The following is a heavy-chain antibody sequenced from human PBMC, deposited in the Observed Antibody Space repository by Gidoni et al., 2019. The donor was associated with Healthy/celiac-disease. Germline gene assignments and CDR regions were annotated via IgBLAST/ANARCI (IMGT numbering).Heavy chain of an antibody. CDR1: GGTFRSSV. D-gene: IGHD6-19*01. CDR3: ARDQSSGWGGWFDP. CDR2: ISTILGIA. J-gene: IGHJ5*02. Sequence: QVQLVQSGAEVKKPGSSVKVSCKASGGTFRSSVNRWLRPAPGQGLEWMGRISTILGIANYAQKCQGRVTITADKSTSTAYMDLSSLRSEDTAVYYCARDQSSGWGGWFDPWGQGTLVTVSS. V-gene: IGHV1-69*04.